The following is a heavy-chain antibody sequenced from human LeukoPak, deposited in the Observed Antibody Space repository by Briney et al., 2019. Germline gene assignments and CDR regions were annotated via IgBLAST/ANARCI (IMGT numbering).Heavy chain of an antibody. CDR3: ARSEQFPYYMDV. CDR2: IYPNSGGT. D-gene: IGHD6-19*01. CDR1: AYTFTGYY. V-gene: IGHV1-2*02. J-gene: IGHJ6*03. Sequence: ASVKVSCKASAYTFTGYYMHWVRQAPGQGLEWMGWIYPNSGGTNYAQKFQGRVTMARDTSISTAYMELSRLRSDDTAVYYCARSEQFPYYMDVWGKGTTVTVSS.